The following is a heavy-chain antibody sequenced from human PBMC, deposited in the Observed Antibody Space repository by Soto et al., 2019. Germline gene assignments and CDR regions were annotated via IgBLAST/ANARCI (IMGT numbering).Heavy chain of an antibody. J-gene: IGHJ4*02. Sequence: PGGSLRLSCTASGFIFSAYAMHWVRQAPGKGLEWVAIIWFDGSEKYYADSVKGRFTISRNNSKNTLYLYMNSLTAEDTAIYYCARDRRDGYNFGPLDYWGQGFLVTVSS. CDR3: ARDRRDGYNFGPLDY. D-gene: IGHD1-1*01. V-gene: IGHV3-33*01. CDR2: IWFDGSEK. CDR1: GFIFSAYA.